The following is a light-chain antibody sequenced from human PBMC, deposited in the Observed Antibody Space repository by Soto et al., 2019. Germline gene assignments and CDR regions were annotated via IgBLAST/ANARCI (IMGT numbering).Light chain of an antibody. J-gene: IGLJ1*01. CDR2: GNI. V-gene: IGLV1-40*01. CDR3: QSYDSTLSARYV. Sequence: QSVLTRPPSVSGAPGQRATISCTGSSSNIGAGYDVHWYQQRPGTAPKLLISGNINRPSGVPDRFSGSKSGTSASLAITGLQAEDEGDYYCQSYDSTLSARYVFGTGTKVTVL. CDR1: SSNIGAGYD.